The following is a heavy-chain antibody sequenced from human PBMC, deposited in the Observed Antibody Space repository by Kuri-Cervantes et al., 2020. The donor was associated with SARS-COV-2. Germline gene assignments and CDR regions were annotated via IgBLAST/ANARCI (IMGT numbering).Heavy chain of an antibody. CDR1: GFTFSSYA. D-gene: IGHD1-26*01. V-gene: IGHV3-7*03. Sequence: GESLKISCAASGFTFSSYAVNWVRQAPGKGLEWVANIRQDGSEKYYVDSVKGRFTISRDNAKNSLYLQMNSLRAEDTAVYYCARDFFPGRELLSLGGMDVWGQGTTVTVSS. CDR2: IRQDGSEK. J-gene: IGHJ6*02. CDR3: ARDFFPGRELLSLGGMDV.